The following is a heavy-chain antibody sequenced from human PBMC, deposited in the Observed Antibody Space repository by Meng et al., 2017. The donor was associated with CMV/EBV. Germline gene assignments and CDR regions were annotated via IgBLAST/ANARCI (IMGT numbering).Heavy chain of an antibody. CDR3: AKDMREQLGPAINY. D-gene: IGHD6-6*01. V-gene: IGHV3-9*01. CDR2: ISLNSGSI. Sequence: GESLMPPRAASGFTFDDYALHWVRPAPGKGLEWVSGISLNSGSIGYADSVKGRFTISRDNSKNSLYLQMNSLSAEDTALYYCAKDMREQLGPAINYWGQGTLVTVSS. CDR1: GFTFDDYA. J-gene: IGHJ4*02.